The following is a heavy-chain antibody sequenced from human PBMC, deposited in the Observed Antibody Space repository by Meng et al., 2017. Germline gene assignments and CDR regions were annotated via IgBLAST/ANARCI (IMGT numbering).Heavy chain of an antibody. V-gene: IGHV3-49*03. J-gene: IGHJ4*02. CDR3: ANTPYSYGYSDLTFEPRGDY. CDR1: GFTFGDYA. D-gene: IGHD5-18*01. Sequence: GESLKISCTASGFTFGDYAMSWFRQAPGKGLEWVGFIRSKAYGGTTEYAASVKGRFTISRDDSKSIAYLQMNSLRAEDTAVYYCANTPYSYGYSDLTFEPRGDYWGQGTLVTVSS. CDR2: IRSKAYGGTT.